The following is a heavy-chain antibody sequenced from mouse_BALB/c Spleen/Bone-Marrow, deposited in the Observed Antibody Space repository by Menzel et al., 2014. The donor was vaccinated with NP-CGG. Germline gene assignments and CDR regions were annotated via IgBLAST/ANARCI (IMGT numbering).Heavy chain of an antibody. V-gene: IGHV1-18*01. CDR2: VNPYNGGT. CDR3: ARWDYYGYAMDY. CDR1: GYSFTGYT. J-gene: IGHJ4*01. Sequence: VQLQQSGPELVKPGASMKISCKASGYSFTGYTMNWVKQSHGKNLEWIGLVNPYNGGTSYNQKFMGKATLTVGKSSSTAYMELLSLTSEDSAVYYCARWDYYGYAMDYWGQGTSVTVSS. D-gene: IGHD1-1*01.